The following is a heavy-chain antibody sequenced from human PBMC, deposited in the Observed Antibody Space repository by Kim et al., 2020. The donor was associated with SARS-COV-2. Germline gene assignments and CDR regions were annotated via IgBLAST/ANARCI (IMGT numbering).Heavy chain of an antibody. D-gene: IGHD6-13*01. Sequence: GGSLRLSCAASGFTFSSYAMHWVRQAPGKGLEWVAVISYDGSNKYYADSVKGRFTISRDNSKNTLYLQMNSLRAEDTAVYYCARVGYSSSWYSVEYYYYYYGMDVGGQGTTDTVSS. CDR3: ARVGYSSSWYSVEYYYYYYGMDV. CDR1: GFTFSSYA. V-gene: IGHV3-30*04. CDR2: ISYDGSNK. J-gene: IGHJ6*02.